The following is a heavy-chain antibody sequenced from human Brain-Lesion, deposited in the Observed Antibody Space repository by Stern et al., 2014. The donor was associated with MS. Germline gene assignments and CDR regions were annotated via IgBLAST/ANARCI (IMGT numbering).Heavy chain of an antibody. V-gene: IGHV4-30-4*07. CDR1: GYSITSDAFS. CDR2: MYYGGST. D-gene: IGHD2-2*01. J-gene: IGHJ5*02. CDR3: ARGRSRVHPPLDP. Sequence: QVQLQESGSGLVKPSQTLSLTCSVSGYSITSDAFSWTCIRPAPGKGLEWIGYMYYGGSTLYTSSHRRRVNLSVYTSKNQFSLRLNAVTAADTAVYYCARGRSRVHPPLDPWGQGTLVTVSS.